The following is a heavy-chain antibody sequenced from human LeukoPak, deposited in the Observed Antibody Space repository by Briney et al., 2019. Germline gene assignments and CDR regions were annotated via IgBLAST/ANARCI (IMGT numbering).Heavy chain of an antibody. J-gene: IGHJ4*02. D-gene: IGHD3-10*01. CDR3: AKGGITLVRGSFDY. V-gene: IGHV3-23*01. CDR2: ISGNGGSI. Sequence: GGSLRLSCVASGFTFHIYAMNWVRQAPGKGLEWVSAISGNGGSIYYADSVKGRFTISRDNSKNTLYLQMNRLRAEDTALYYCAKGGITLVRGSFDYWGQGTLVTVSS. CDR1: GFTFHIYA.